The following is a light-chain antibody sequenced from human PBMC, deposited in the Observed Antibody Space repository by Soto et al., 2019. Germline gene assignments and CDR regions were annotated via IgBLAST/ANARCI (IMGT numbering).Light chain of an antibody. V-gene: IGKV3-20*01. CDR2: GVS. CDR1: QSVNAGY. Sequence: EIVLTQSPGTLSLSPGERATLTCRVSQSVNAGYLAWYQHKPGQAPRLLFYGVSNRAAGIPDRFSGSGSGTDFTLTISSLEPEDFAVYYCQVYGSSPRYTFGQGNKVEIK. J-gene: IGKJ2*01. CDR3: QVYGSSPRYT.